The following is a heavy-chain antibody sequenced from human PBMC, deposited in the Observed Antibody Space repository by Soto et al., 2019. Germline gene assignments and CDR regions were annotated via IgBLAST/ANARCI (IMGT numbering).Heavy chain of an antibody. V-gene: IGHV1-18*01. D-gene: IGHD2-2*01. Sequence: ASVKVSCKASGYTFTSYGISWVRQAPGQGLEWMGWISAYNGNTNYAQKLQGRVTMTTDTSTSTAYMELRSLRSDDTAVYYCARDDCRTTGCYALGGFDPWGQGTPVTVSS. J-gene: IGHJ5*02. CDR1: GYTFTSYG. CDR3: ARDDCRTTGCYALGGFDP. CDR2: ISAYNGNT.